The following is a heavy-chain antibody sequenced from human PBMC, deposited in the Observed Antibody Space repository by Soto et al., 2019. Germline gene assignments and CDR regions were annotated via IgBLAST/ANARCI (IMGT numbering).Heavy chain of an antibody. J-gene: IGHJ4*02. CDR1: GGSISSGGYY. D-gene: IGHD3-22*01. CDR2: IYNSGSA. CDR3: ARGPNYDSSAGVDY. Sequence: SETLSLTCTVSGGSISSGGYYWSWIRQHPGKGLEWIGYIYNSGSAYYKPSLKSRATISVDTSKNQFSLKLSSVTAADTAVYYCARGPNYDSSAGVDYWGQGTRVTVSS. V-gene: IGHV4-31*03.